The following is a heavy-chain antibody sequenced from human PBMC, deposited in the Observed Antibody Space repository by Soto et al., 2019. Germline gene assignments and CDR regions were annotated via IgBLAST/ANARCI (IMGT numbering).Heavy chain of an antibody. CDR2: IGTAGDP. J-gene: IGHJ6*02. D-gene: IGHD6-13*01. CDR1: GFTFSSYD. V-gene: IGHV3-13*05. Sequence: EVQLVESGGGLVQPGGSLRLSCAASGFTFSSYDMHWVRQATGKGLEWVSAIGTAGDPYYPGSVKGRFTISRENAKNSLYLQMNSLRAGDTAVYYCARGGSSWYVWHYGMDVWGQGTTVTVSS. CDR3: ARGGSSWYVWHYGMDV.